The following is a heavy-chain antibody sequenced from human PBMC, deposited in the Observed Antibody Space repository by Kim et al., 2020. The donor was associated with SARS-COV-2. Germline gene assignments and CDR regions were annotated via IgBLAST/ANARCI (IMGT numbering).Heavy chain of an antibody. CDR1: GFTFSSYA. V-gene: IGHV3-23*01. Sequence: GGSLRLSCAASGFTFSSYAMTWVRQAPGKGLEWVSAISGIVGSTYYADSVKGRFTISRDNSKNTLYLQMNSLRAEDTAVYYCAKEVRIREVTIFGVVPSPNWFDPWGQGTLVTVSS. CDR2: ISGIVGST. J-gene: IGHJ5*02. D-gene: IGHD3-3*01. CDR3: AKEVRIREVTIFGVVPSPNWFDP.